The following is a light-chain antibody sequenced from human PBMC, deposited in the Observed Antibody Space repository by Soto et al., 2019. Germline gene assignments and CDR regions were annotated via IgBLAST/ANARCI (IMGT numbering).Light chain of an antibody. J-gene: IGLJ1*01. CDR2: EVS. Sequence: QSVLTQPASVSGSPGQSITISCTGTSSDVGGYDYVSWYQLHPGKAPKLMVFEVSNRPSGVSYRFSGSKSGNTASLTISGLQAEEEADYFCSSYSISTAYLFGTGTKGTGL. CDR1: SSDVGGYDY. V-gene: IGLV2-14*01. CDR3: SSYSISTAYL.